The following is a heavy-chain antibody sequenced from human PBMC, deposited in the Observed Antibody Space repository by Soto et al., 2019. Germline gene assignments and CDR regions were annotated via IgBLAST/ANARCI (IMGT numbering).Heavy chain of an antibody. V-gene: IGHV3-23*01. Sequence: VQLLESGGGVGQPGGSLRLSCAASGFSFGGYAMSWVRQAAGKGLEWVSTISGSGASTFYADSVKGRFTISRDNSKNTCYLQINSLRAEDTAVYYCAKNSKGYSGSYFDYWGQGTLVTVSS. CDR3: AKNSKGYSGSYFDY. J-gene: IGHJ4*02. D-gene: IGHD1-26*01. CDR2: ISGSGAST. CDR1: GFSFGGYA.